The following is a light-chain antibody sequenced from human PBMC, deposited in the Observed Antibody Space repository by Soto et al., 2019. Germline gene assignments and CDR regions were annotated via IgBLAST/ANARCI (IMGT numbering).Light chain of an antibody. CDR1: SSDVGGYTY. CDR3: CSCTRSNTYV. CDR2: DVT. J-gene: IGLJ1*01. V-gene: IGLV2-14*01. Sequence: QSVLTQPASVSGSPGQSITISCTGTSSDVGGYTYVSWYQQHPGKAPKLMIYDVTYRPSGVSSRFSGSKSGNTASLTISGLQAEDEADYYCCSCTRSNTYVFGTGTKVTFL.